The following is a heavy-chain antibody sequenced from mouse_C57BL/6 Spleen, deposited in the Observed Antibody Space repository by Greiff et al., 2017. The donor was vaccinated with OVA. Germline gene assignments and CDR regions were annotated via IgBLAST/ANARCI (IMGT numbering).Heavy chain of an antibody. D-gene: IGHD1-1*01. CDR1: GYTFTSYG. V-gene: IGHV1-81*01. CDR3: ARSITSEVATDDY. CDR2: IYPRSGNT. J-gene: IGHJ2*01. Sequence: QVQLQQSGAELVRPGASVKLSCKASGYTFTSYGMSWVKQTPGQGLEWIGAIYPRSGNTYYNEKFKGKATLTADKSSSTAYMELRSLTSEDAAVDFCARSITSEVATDDYWGQGTTLTVSS.